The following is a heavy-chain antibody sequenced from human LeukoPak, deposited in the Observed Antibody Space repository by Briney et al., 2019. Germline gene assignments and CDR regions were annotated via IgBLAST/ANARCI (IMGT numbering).Heavy chain of an antibody. CDR2: IIPILGIA. V-gene: IGHV1-69*04. CDR1: GGTFSSYA. CDR3: ADSYGGSFDH. J-gene: IGHJ4*02. D-gene: IGHD4-23*01. Sequence: SVKVFCKASGGTFSSYAISWVRQAPGQGLEWMGRIIPILGIANYAQKFQGRVTITADKSTSTAYMELSSLRSEDTALYYCADSYGGSFDHWGQGTLVTVSS.